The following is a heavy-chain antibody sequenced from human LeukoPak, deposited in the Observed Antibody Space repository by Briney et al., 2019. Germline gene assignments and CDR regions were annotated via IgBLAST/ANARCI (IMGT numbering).Heavy chain of an antibody. CDR2: TYYSGST. CDR1: GGSISSSSYY. CDR3: ARLGATLGYCSGGSCQFDY. D-gene: IGHD2-15*01. V-gene: IGHV4-39*01. J-gene: IGHJ4*02. Sequence: SETLSLTCTVSGGSISSSSYYWGWLRQPPGKGLEWIVSTYYSGSTYYNPSLKSRVTISVDTSKNQFSLKLSSVTAADTAVYYCARLGATLGYCSGGSCQFDYWGQGTLVTVSS.